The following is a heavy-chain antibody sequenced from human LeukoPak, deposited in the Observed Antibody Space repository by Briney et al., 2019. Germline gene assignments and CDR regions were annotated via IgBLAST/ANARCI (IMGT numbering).Heavy chain of an antibody. CDR1: GDTFSSYA. CDR2: FIPIFGTV. CDR3: ARAIRGDTYFFYYGMDV. Sequence: ASVKVSCKAYGDTFSSYAISWVRQAPGQGLEWMGGFIPIFGTVNSAQNFQGRVTITADESTSTAYMELRSLRSEDTAVYYCARAIRGDTYFFYYGMDVWGQGTTVTVSS. J-gene: IGHJ6*02. V-gene: IGHV1-69*13. D-gene: IGHD4-17*01.